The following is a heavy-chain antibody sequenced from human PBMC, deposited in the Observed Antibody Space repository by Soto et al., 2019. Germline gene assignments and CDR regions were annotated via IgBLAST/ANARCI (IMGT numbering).Heavy chain of an antibody. CDR2: IYHSGST. D-gene: IGHD2-2*02. J-gene: IGHJ6*02. CDR3: ARREGYCSSTSCYSSYYGMDV. CDR1: GGSISSSNW. Sequence: SETLSLTCAVSGGSISSSNWWSWVRQPPGKGLEWIGEIYHSGSTNYNPSLKSRVTISVDKSKNQFSLKLSSVTAADTAVYYCARREGYCSSTSCYSSYYGMDVWGQGTTVTVSS. V-gene: IGHV4-4*02.